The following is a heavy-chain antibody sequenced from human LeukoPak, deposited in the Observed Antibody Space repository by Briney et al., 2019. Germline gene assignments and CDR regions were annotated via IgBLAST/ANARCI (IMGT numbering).Heavy chain of an antibody. Sequence: SVKVSCKASGGTFSSYTISWVRQAPGQGLEWMGRIIPILGIANYAQKFQGRVTITADKSTSTAYMELSSLRSEDTVVYYCARVGCSGGSCYHDYWGQGTLVTVSS. CDR1: GGTFSSYT. J-gene: IGHJ4*02. D-gene: IGHD2-15*01. V-gene: IGHV1-69*02. CDR3: ARVGCSGGSCYHDY. CDR2: IIPILGIA.